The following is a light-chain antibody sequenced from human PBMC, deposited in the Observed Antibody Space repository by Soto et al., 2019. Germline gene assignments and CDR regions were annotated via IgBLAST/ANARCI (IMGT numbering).Light chain of an antibody. Sequence: DIEMTQSPSSLSSSLGDRVTITCRASQGISNYLGWYQQKPGKAPRRLIYDASSLETGVPSRFSGSGSGTEFTLTISSLQPEDFAVYYCQQHGTWPLTFGQGTKVEVK. CDR2: DAS. V-gene: IGKV1-17*01. CDR1: QGISNY. J-gene: IGKJ1*01. CDR3: QQHGTWPLT.